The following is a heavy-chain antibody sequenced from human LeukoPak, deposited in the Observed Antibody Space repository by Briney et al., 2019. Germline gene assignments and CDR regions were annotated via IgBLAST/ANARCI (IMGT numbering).Heavy chain of an antibody. J-gene: IGHJ6*03. CDR3: AKGGAVSSKSITMVRGTRKYFYYMDV. D-gene: IGHD3-10*01. CDR2: ISGSGDST. Sequence: PGGTLRLSCGASGFTFSSFGMSWVRQASGKGLEWVSGISGSGDSTYYADSVKGRFTISRDNSKNTLYLQMNSLRAEDTAVYYCAKGGAVSSKSITMVRGTRKYFYYMDVWGKGTTVTISS. V-gene: IGHV3-23*01. CDR1: GFTFSSFG.